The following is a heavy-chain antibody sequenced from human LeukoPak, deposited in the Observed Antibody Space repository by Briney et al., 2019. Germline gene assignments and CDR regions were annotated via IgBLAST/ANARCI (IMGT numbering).Heavy chain of an antibody. V-gene: IGHV3-23*01. D-gene: IGHD1/OR15-1a*01. CDR3: ARDSNWNNGGFDY. Sequence: GGSLRLSCAASGFTFNNYWMSWVRQAPGKGLEWVSDINGSGGSTYYADSVKGGFTISRDNSKNTLYLQMSSLRAEDTAVYYCARDSNWNNGGFDYWGQGTLVTVSA. CDR1: GFTFNNYW. J-gene: IGHJ4*02. CDR2: INGSGGST.